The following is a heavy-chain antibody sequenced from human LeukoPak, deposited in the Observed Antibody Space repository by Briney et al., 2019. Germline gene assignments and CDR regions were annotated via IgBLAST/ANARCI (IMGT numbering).Heavy chain of an antibody. D-gene: IGHD1-14*01. CDR3: ARGAPGRIFDI. CDR2: IYYSGST. CDR1: GGSVSSGSYY. J-gene: IGHJ3*02. Sequence: SETLSLTCTVSGGSVSSGSYYWSWIRQPPGKGLEWIGYIYYSGSTNYNPSLKSRVTISVDTSKNQFSLKLSSVTAADTAVYYCARGAPGRIFDIWGQGTMVTASS. V-gene: IGHV4-61*01.